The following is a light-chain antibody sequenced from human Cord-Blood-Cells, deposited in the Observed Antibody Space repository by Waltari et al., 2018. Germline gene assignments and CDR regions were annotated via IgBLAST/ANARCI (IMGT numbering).Light chain of an antibody. J-gene: IGKJ2*03. V-gene: IGKV1-33*01. CDR3: QQYDNLPPKS. Sequence: DIQMTQSPSSLSASVGDRVTITCQASQDISNYLNWYQQKPGKAPKLLIYDASNLETVVPSRFSGSGSGTDFTFTISSLQPEDIATYYCQQYDNLPPKSFGQGTKLEIK. CDR1: QDISNY. CDR2: DAS.